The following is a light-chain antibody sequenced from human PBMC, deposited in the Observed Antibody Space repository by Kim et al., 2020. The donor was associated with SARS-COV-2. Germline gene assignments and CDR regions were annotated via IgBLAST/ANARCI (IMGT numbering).Light chain of an antibody. J-gene: IGLJ1*01. CDR3: FSYAGGGNRV. V-gene: IGLV2-23*02. CDR1: SSDVGKYNV. CDR2: EVT. Sequence: GQSVTSSSTGNSSDVGKYNVVSWDLQYPGEGPKLMIFEVTKRPSGVSTRFSGSKSGNTASLTISGLQAEDEADYYCFSYAGGGNRVFGTRTKVTVL.